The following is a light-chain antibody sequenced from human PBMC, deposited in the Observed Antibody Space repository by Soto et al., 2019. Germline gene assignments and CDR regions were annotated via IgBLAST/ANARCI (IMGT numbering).Light chain of an antibody. Sequence: DVVITQSPLSLPLSLLPPASISCRSNQSLVHSDGIAYFSWCQQRPGRSPRRLIYKVSNRDSGVPARFSGSGSGTDFALKISRVEAEDVGVYYCMQGTHWPITFGQGTRLEIK. V-gene: IGKV2-30*02. CDR2: KVS. CDR3: MQGTHWPIT. J-gene: IGKJ5*01. CDR1: QSLVHSDGIAY.